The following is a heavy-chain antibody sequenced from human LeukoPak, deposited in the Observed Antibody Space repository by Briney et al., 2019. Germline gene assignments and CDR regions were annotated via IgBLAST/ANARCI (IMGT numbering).Heavy chain of an antibody. CDR3: ARYASGSYYWFDP. D-gene: IGHD3-10*01. CDR1: GGSIGSTSYH. CDR2: VYYTGSA. V-gene: IGHV4-39*01. Sequence: PSETLSLTCTVSGGSIGSTSYHWAWIRQPPGKGLEWIATVYYTGSAYYNPSLKSRVTISVDTSKSQFSLKLSSVTTADTALYYCARYASGSYYWFDPWGQGTLVTVSS. J-gene: IGHJ5*02.